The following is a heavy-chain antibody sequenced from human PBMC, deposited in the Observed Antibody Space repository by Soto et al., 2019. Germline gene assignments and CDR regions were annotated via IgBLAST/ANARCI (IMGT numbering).Heavy chain of an antibody. CDR3: ARGGYDWNYFDY. Sequence: SGGSLRLSCAASGFTFSSYNMNWVRQAPGKGLEWVSYISSSSRTTIYDADSVKGRFTISRDNAENSVYLQMHSLRDEDTAVYYCARGGYDWNYFDYWGQGTLVTVS. CDR2: ISSSSRTTI. CDR1: GFTFSSYN. J-gene: IGHJ4*02. V-gene: IGHV3-48*02. D-gene: IGHD5-12*01.